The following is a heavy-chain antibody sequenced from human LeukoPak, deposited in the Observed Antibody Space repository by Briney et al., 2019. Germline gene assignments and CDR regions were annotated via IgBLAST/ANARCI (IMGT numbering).Heavy chain of an antibody. CDR3: AKDFTPYGDYVWDYFDY. CDR2: MSNDESNK. J-gene: IGHJ4*02. D-gene: IGHD4-17*01. Sequence: GGSLRLSCAASGITFRSYGMHWVRQAPGKGLEWVAVMSNDESNKSYADSVKGRFTITRDNSKNTLYLQMNSLRAEDTAVYYCAKDFTPYGDYVWDYFDYWGQGTLVTVSS. V-gene: IGHV3-30*18. CDR1: GITFRSYG.